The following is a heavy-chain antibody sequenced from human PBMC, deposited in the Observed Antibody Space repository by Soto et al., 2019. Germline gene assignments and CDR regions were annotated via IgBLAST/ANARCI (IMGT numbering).Heavy chain of an antibody. V-gene: IGHV3-33*01. Sequence: QVQLVESGGGVVQPGRSLRLYCAASGFTFSNHGMHWVRQAPGKGLEWGARIYYDGISEFYADSVKGRFTIARDSSKNTLYLQMNSLRAEDTAVYYCARGRGSGSFYQLDYWGQGTLVTVSP. CDR1: GFTFSNHG. J-gene: IGHJ4*02. CDR3: ARGRGSGSFYQLDY. CDR2: IYYDGISE. D-gene: IGHD1-26*01.